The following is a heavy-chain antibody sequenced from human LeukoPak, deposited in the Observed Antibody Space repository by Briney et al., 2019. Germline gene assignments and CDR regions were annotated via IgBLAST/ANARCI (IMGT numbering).Heavy chain of an antibody. CDR3: ANGEHCSGGSCYRNGEDY. D-gene: IGHD2-15*01. CDR2: VSGSGGST. V-gene: IGHV3-23*01. CDR1: GFTFSSYA. Sequence: GGSLRLSCAASGFTFSSYAMSWVRQAPGKGLEWVSAVSGSGGSTYYADSVKGRFTISRDNSKNTLYRQMNSLRAEDTAVYYCANGEHCSGGSCYRNGEDYWGQGTLVTVSS. J-gene: IGHJ4*02.